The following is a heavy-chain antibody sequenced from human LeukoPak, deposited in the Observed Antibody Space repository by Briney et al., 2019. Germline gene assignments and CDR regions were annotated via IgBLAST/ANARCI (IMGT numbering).Heavy chain of an antibody. J-gene: IGHJ4*02. CDR3: ARVPRYCSSTSCYSDY. CDR1: GFTFSDYY. Sequence: GGSLRLSCAASGFTFSDYYMNWVRQAPGKGLEWVSSISSSSSYIYYADSVKGRFTISRDNAKNSLYLQMNSLRAEDTAVYYCARVPRYCSSTSCYSDYWGQGTLVTVSS. D-gene: IGHD2-2*02. V-gene: IGHV3-21*01. CDR2: ISSSSSYI.